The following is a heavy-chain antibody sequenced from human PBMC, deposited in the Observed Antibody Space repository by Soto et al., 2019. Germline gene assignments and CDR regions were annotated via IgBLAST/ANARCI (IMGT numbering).Heavy chain of an antibody. D-gene: IGHD3-3*01. CDR1: GYTFTSYG. V-gene: IGHV1-18*01. CDR2: ISAYNGNT. CDR3: ARDVGGRYYDFWSGYYRESNYYYYGMDV. Sequence: ASVKVSCKASGYTFTSYGISWVRQAPGQGLEWVGWISAYNGNTNYAQKLQGRVTMTTDTSTSTAYMELRSLRSDDTAVYYCARDVGGRYYDFWSGYYRESNYYYYGMDVWGQGTTVTVSS. J-gene: IGHJ6*02.